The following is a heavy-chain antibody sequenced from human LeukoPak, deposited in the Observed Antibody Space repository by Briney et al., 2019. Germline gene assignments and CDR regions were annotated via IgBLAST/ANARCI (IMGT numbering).Heavy chain of an antibody. CDR3: ARGPMTTVDY. J-gene: IGHJ4*02. Sequence: PGGSLRLSCVASGFTFSSYAMHWVRQAPGKGLEWVAVISYDGSNKYYADSVKGRFTISRDNSKNTLYLQMNSLRAEDTAVYYCARGPMTTVDYWGQGTLVTVSS. V-gene: IGHV3-30*04. D-gene: IGHD4-11*01. CDR1: GFTFSSYA. CDR2: ISYDGSNK.